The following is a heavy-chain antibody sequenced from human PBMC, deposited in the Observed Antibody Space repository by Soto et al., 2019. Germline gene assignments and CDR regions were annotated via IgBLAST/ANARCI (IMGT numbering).Heavy chain of an antibody. J-gene: IGHJ6*02. CDR2: IYYSGTT. Sequence: TSETLSLTCTVSGVSISTGDYYWTWVRQHPGRGLEWIGYIYYSGTTSYNPSLKSRVTLSLETTNNQFSLTLSSVTAADTAVYYCAREGYNYNGMDVWGQGTTVTVSS. V-gene: IGHV4-31*03. CDR1: GVSISTGDYY. D-gene: IGHD5-18*01. CDR3: AREGYNYNGMDV.